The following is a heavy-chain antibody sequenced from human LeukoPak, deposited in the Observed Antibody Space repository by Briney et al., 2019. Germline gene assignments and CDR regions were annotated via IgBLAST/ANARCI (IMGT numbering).Heavy chain of an antibody. CDR2: IYYSGST. Sequence: SEPVSLTCTVSGSSISSYYWSWLRQPPGKGLEWLGYIYYSGSTNYNPSLKSRVTISVDTSKNQFSLKLSSVTAADTAVYYCAMLRLGEFNAFEIWGQGRMVTVSS. CDR1: GSSISSYY. J-gene: IGHJ3*02. D-gene: IGHD3-16*01. V-gene: IGHV4-59*01. CDR3: AMLRLGEFNAFEI.